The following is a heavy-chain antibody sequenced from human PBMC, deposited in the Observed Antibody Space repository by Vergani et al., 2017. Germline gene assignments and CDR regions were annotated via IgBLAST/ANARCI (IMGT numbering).Heavy chain of an antibody. V-gene: IGHV4-61*02. D-gene: IGHD2-21*01. CDR3: ARGVGDLLVPHTANEDAFDI. CDR2: IYTSGST. J-gene: IGHJ3*02. Sequence: QVQLQESGPGLVKPSQTLSLTCTVSGGSISSGSYYWSWIRQPAGKGLEWIGRIYTSGSTNYNPSLKSRVPISVDTSKNQFSLKLSSVTAADTAVYYCARGVGDLLVPHTANEDAFDIWGQGTMVTVSS. CDR1: GGSISSGSYY.